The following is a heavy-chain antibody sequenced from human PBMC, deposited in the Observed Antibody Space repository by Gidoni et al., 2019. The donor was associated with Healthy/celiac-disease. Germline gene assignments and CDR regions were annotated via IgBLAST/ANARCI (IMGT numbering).Heavy chain of an antibody. J-gene: IGHJ6*02. CDR1: GFTFSSYA. Sequence: EVQLVESGGGLVQPGGSLRLSCAASGFTFSSYAMSWVRQAPGKGLEWVSAISGSGGSTYYADSVKGRFTISRDNSKNTLYLQMNSLRAEDTAVYYCAKGMGARQWLVSDYYGMDVWGQGTTVTVSS. CDR3: AKGMGARQWLVSDYYGMDV. D-gene: IGHD6-19*01. V-gene: IGHV3-23*04. CDR2: ISGSGGST.